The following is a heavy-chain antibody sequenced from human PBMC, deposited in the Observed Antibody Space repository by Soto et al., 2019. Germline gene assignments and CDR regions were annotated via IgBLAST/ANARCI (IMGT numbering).Heavy chain of an antibody. V-gene: IGHV1-46*01. Sequence: QMQLVQSGAEVKKPGASVKASCEASGNTVTSYYLHWARQAPGQGPERMGVIDPSGGLIEYAQKSQGSIGLSSAWSTITLYMGVGTLRSAAPAVYYCVRAACGLVAPWYGMDVWGQGTAVSVSS. J-gene: IGHJ6*02. D-gene: IGHD2-21*01. CDR3: VRAACGLVAPWYGMDV. CDR1: GNTVTSYY. CDR2: IDPSGGLI.